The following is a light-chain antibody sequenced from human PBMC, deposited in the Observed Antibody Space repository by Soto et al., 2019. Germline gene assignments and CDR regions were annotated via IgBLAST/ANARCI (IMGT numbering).Light chain of an antibody. CDR3: QQYNNWPRT. V-gene: IGKV3-15*01. CDR2: GAS. CDR1: QSVSSSY. Sequence: EIVLTQSPGTLSLSPGERATLSCRASQSVSSSYLAWYQQKPGQAPRLLIYGASTRATGIPARFSGSGSRTEFTLTITSLQSEDFAIYYCQQYNNWPRTFGQGTKVDIK. J-gene: IGKJ1*01.